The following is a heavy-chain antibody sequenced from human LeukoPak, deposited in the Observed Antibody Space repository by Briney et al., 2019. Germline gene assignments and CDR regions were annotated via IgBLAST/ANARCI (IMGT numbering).Heavy chain of an antibody. J-gene: IGHJ4*02. CDR1: RFTYNVYA. Sequence: PGGSLRLSCAASRFTYNVYAMLWVRQVPGKGPEGISSISGSRDFIYYADSVKGRFTISRDNAKNSLYLDMNSLRVEDTAVYFCVRALVGAAFDTWGQGALVTVSS. D-gene: IGHD1-26*01. CDR3: VRALVGAAFDT. CDR2: ISGSRDFI. V-gene: IGHV3-21*06.